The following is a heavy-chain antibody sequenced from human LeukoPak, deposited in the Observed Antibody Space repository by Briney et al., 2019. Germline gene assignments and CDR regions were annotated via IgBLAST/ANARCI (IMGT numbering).Heavy chain of an antibody. CDR3: ARGYSSSRTGY. J-gene: IGHJ4*02. V-gene: IGHV4-59*01. CDR2: IYYSGST. CDR1: GGSISSYY. D-gene: IGHD6-13*01. Sequence: TSSETLSLTCTVSGGSISSYYWSWIRQPPGKGLEWIGYIYYSGSTNYNPSLKSRVTISVDTSKSQFSLKLSSVTAADTAVYYCARGYSSSRTGYWGQGTLVTVSS.